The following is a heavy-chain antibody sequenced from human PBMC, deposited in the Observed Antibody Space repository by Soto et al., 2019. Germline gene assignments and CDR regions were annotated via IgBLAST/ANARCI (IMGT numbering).Heavy chain of an antibody. D-gene: IGHD2-8*01. CDR1: GYTFTSCG. CDR3: ARDLTNGLDV. V-gene: IGHV1-18*01. J-gene: IGHJ6*02. CDR2: INTYNGYT. Sequence: GASVKVSCKASGYTFTSCGISWVRQAPGQGLEWMGLINTYNGYTNYPQNFQGRVTMTTDTSTGTVYMELRSLTSDDTAVYYCARDLTNGLDVWGQGTTVTVSS.